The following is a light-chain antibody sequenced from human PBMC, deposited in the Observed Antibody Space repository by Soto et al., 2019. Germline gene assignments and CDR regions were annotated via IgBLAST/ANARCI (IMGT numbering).Light chain of an antibody. V-gene: IGKV3-15*01. J-gene: IGKJ5*01. Sequence: EIVMTQSPATLSVSPGERATLSCRASQSVRNFLGCYQQIPGQAPRLLIYNVSTTATGIPDMISGSGSGTEFTPTLSSLKSEDLAVCYCQQHRNWSITFRQETLMEI. CDR3: QQHRNWSIT. CDR2: NVS. CDR1: QSVRNF.